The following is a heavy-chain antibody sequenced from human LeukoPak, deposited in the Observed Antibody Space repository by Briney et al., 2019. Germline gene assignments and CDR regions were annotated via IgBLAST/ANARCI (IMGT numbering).Heavy chain of an antibody. CDR2: IYYSGST. CDR1: GGSISSYY. Sequence: SETLSLTCTVSGGSISSYYWSWIRQPPGKGLEWIGYIYYSGSTNYNPSLKSRVTISVDTSKNQFSLKLSSVTAADTAVYYCARQLYAVPATPLDYWGQGTLVTVSS. D-gene: IGHD2-15*01. J-gene: IGHJ4*02. CDR3: ARQLYAVPATPLDY. V-gene: IGHV4-59*08.